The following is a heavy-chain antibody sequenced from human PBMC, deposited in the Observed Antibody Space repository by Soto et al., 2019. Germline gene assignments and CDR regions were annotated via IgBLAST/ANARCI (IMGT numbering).Heavy chain of an antibody. Sequence: SETLSLTCAVYGGSFSGYYWSWIRQPPGKGLEWIGEINHSGSTNYNPSLKSRVTISVDTSKNQFSLKLGSVTAADTAVYYCARSLLIYDYIWGSYRSCYFDYWGQGTLVTVSS. CDR3: ARSLLIYDYIWGSYRSCYFDY. V-gene: IGHV4-34*01. CDR2: INHSGST. J-gene: IGHJ4*02. D-gene: IGHD3-16*02. CDR1: GGSFSGYY.